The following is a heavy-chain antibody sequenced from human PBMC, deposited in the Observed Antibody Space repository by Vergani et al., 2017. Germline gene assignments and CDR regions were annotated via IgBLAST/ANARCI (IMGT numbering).Heavy chain of an antibody. CDR3: ASVGRGYSSSWNPYYFDY. Sequence: QVQLVQSGAEVKKPGASVKVSCKVSGYTLTELSMHWVRQAPGKGLEWMGGFDPEDGETIYAQKFQGRVTITADESTSTAYMELSSLRSEDTAVYYCASVGRGYSSSWNPYYFDYWGQGTLVTVSS. J-gene: IGHJ4*02. CDR1: GYTLTELS. CDR2: FDPEDGET. D-gene: IGHD6-13*01. V-gene: IGHV1-24*01.